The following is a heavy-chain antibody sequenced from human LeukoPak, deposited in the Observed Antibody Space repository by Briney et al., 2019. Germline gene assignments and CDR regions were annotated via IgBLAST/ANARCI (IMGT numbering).Heavy chain of an antibody. V-gene: IGHV4-59*08. CDR2: IYYSGST. CDR3: ARRDTTYGGNGYFDY. J-gene: IGHJ4*02. Sequence: SETLSLTCTVSGGSISSYYWSWIRQPPGKGLEWIGYIYYSGSTNYNPSLKSRVTISVDTSKNQFSLKLSSVTAADTAVYYCARRDTTYGGNGYFDYWGQGTPVTVSS. CDR1: GGSISSYY. D-gene: IGHD4-17*01.